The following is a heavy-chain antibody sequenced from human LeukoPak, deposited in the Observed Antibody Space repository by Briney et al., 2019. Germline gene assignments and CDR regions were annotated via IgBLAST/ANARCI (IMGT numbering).Heavy chain of an antibody. CDR2: FDPEDGET. Sequence: ASVKVSCKVSGYTLTELSMHWVRQAPGKGLEWMGGFDPEDGETIYAQKFQGRVTMSEDTSTDIAYMELSSLRSEDTAVYYCATNRVAAAGTPPDYWGQGTLVTVSS. J-gene: IGHJ4*02. CDR3: ATNRVAAAGTPPDY. V-gene: IGHV1-24*01. CDR1: GYTLTELS. D-gene: IGHD6-13*01.